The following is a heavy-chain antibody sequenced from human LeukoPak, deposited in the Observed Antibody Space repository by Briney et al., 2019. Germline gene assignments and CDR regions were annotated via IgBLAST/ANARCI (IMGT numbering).Heavy chain of an antibody. CDR2: IDTDGSST. CDR3: AKDPVDY. CDR1: GFTFSSYW. J-gene: IGHJ4*02. V-gene: IGHV3-74*01. Sequence: GGSLRLSCAASGFTFSSYWMHWVRQAPGKGLVWVSRIDTDGSSTVYADSVKGRFTISRDNDKNPLYLQMNSLRAEDTAVYYCAKDPVDYWGQGTLVTVSS.